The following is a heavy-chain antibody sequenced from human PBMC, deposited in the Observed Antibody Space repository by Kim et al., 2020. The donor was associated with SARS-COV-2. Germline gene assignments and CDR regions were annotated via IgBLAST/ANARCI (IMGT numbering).Heavy chain of an antibody. J-gene: IGHJ4*02. V-gene: IGHV4-59*01. Sequence: ITNYNPSLKSRVTISVDTSKNQFSLKLSSVTAADTAVYYCARIRKGLFDYWGQGTLVTVSS. CDR3: ARIRKGLFDY. CDR2: IT.